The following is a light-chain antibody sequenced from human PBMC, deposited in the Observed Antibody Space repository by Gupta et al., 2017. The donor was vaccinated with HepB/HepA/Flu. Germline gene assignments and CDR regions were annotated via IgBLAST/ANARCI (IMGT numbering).Light chain of an antibody. CDR1: DRV. V-gene: IGLV2-8*01. J-gene: IGLJ1*01. Sequence: QSALTQPPSAAGAPGQSVTISCTGTDRVPWYQQHPGKAPKLLIYDVTKRPSGVPDRFSGSKSGNTASLTVSGLQAEDEADYYCFSYAGNNNWVFGTGTKVTV. CDR3: FSYAGNNNWV. CDR2: DVT.